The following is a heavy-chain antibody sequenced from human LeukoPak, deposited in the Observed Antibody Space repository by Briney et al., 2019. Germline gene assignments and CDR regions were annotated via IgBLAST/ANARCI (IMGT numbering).Heavy chain of an antibody. CDR3: AKAGGNSFFDS. CDR2: IRGSGAST. Sequence: PGGSLRLSCAASGFTFSSYAMSWVRQAPGKGLEWVSAIRGSGASTYYADSVKGRFSISRDNSKNTFYLQMNSLRAEDTALYYCAKAGGNSFFDSWGQGTLVTVSS. D-gene: IGHD1-7*01. CDR1: GFTFSSYA. J-gene: IGHJ4*02. V-gene: IGHV3-23*01.